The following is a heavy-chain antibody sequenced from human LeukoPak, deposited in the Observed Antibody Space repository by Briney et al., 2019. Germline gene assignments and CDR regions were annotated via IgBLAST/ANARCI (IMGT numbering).Heavy chain of an antibody. V-gene: IGHV3-13*01. Sequence: GGSLRLSCAASGFTFSSFDMHWIRQPTGEGLEWVSTIGTASDTYEPGSVESRFTLSRDNAKNSLYLQMNSLTAGDTAVYYCARGPPRGKYYYMDVWGKGTTVTVSS. CDR2: IGTASDT. J-gene: IGHJ6*03. D-gene: IGHD1-1*01. CDR1: GFTFSSFD. CDR3: ARGPPRGKYYYMDV.